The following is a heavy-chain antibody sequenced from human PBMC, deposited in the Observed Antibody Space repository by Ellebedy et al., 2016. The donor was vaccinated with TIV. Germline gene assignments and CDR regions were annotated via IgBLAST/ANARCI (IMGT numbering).Heavy chain of an antibody. CDR1: GFTFSDYY. V-gene: IGHV3-11*01. CDR3: ARNPLYSSSWSPLDY. Sequence: GESLKISXAASGFTFSDYYMSWIRQAPGKGLEWVSYISSSGSTIEYADSVKGRFTISRDNAKNSLCLHMNSLRAEDTAVYYCARNPLYSSSWSPLDYWGQGTLVTVSS. D-gene: IGHD6-13*01. J-gene: IGHJ4*02. CDR2: ISSSGSTI.